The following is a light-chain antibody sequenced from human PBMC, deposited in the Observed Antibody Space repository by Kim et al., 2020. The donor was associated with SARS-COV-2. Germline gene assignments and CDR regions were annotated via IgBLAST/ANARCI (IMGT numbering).Light chain of an antibody. Sequence: DIQMTQSPSSLSASVGDSVTITCRANQTISNYLNWYQQKPGEAPKLLIFTASTLQSGVPSRFSDSGSGTEFTLTINSLRPEDFATYSCHQRSVTPHTFVQGSTVDIK. J-gene: IGKJ1*01. V-gene: IGKV1-39*01. CDR3: HQRSVTPHT. CDR2: TAS. CDR1: QTISNY.